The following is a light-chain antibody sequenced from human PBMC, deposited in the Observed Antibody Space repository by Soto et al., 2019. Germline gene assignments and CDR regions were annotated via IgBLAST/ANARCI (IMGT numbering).Light chain of an antibody. CDR3: QQSTRTPYS. Sequence: DIQMTQTPSSLSASVGERVTITCRASQNISNYLNWYQQTPGQAPRLLIYAAYSVQSGVPSRFSGSGSGTDIPLTISSLQPEDFTTYYCQQSTRTPYSFGQGTKLEIK. J-gene: IGKJ2*03. CDR2: AAY. V-gene: IGKV1-39*01. CDR1: QNISNY.